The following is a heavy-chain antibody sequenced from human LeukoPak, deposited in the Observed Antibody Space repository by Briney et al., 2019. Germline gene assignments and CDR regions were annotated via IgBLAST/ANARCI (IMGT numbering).Heavy chain of an antibody. V-gene: IGHV3-21*01. CDR2: ISSSSSYI. D-gene: IGHD2/OR15-2a*01. Sequence: GGSLRLSCAASGFTFSNAWMSWVRQAPGKGLEWVSSISSSSSYIYYADSVKGRFTISRDNAKNSLYLQMNSLRAEDTAVYYCASEGIVAFDIWGQGTMVTVSS. CDR3: ASEGIVAFDI. J-gene: IGHJ3*02. CDR1: GFTFSNAW.